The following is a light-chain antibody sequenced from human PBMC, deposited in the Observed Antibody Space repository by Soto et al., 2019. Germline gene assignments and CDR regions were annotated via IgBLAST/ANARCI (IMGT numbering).Light chain of an antibody. CDR3: SSYTSSTTLV. V-gene: IGLV2-14*01. CDR1: SSDVGGYIY. Sequence: QSALTQPASVSGSPGQSITISCTGTSSDVGGYIYVSWYQQHPGKAPRLMIYEVSNRPSGVPSRFSGSKSGNTASLTISGLQAEDEADYYCSSYTSSTTLVFGGGTKVTVL. J-gene: IGLJ2*01. CDR2: EVS.